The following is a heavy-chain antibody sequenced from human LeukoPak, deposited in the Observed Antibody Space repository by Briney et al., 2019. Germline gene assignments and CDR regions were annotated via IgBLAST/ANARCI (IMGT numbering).Heavy chain of an antibody. Sequence: SETLSLTCTVSGGSISSGTYYWAWIRQPPGKGLEWIASIYYSGSTYYNPSLKSRVTISLDTSKNQFSLKLSSVSAADTAVYYCARGYCSGSICYADYYYYYMDVWGKGTTVTVSS. CDR2: IYYSGST. D-gene: IGHD2-2*01. V-gene: IGHV4-39*07. J-gene: IGHJ6*03. CDR3: ARGYCSGSICYADYYYYYMDV. CDR1: GGSISSGTYY.